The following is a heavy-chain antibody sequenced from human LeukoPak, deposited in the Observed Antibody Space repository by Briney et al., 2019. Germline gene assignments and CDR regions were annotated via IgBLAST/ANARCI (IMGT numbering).Heavy chain of an antibody. CDR3: AKDGWEYYYYYGMDV. CDR2: ISGSGGST. V-gene: IGHV3-23*01. CDR1: GFTFSSYA. D-gene: IGHD6-19*01. J-gene: IGHJ6*02. Sequence: GGSLRLSCAASGFTFSSYAMSWVRQAPGKGLEWVSAISGSGGSTYYADSVKGRSTISRDNSKNTLYLQMNSLRAEDTAVYYCAKDGWEYYYYYGMDVWGQGTTVTVSS.